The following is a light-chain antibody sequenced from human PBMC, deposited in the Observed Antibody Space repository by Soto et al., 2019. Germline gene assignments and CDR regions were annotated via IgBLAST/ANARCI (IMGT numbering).Light chain of an antibody. J-gene: IGKJ1*01. CDR2: AAS. V-gene: IGKV1-5*01. CDR1: QSISFY. CDR3: QQYNSYWT. Sequence: DIQMTQSPSTLSASVGDRVTITCRASQSISFYLNWYQQKPGKAPNLLIYAASTLESGVPSRFSGSGSGTEFTLTISSLQPDDFATYYCQQYNSYWTFGQGTKVDIK.